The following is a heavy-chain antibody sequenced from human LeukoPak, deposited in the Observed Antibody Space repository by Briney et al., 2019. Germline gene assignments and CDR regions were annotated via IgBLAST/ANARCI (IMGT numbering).Heavy chain of an antibody. D-gene: IGHD3-10*01. CDR1: GYTFTSYD. J-gene: IGHJ4*02. CDR2: MNPNSGNT. V-gene: IGHV1-8*01. Sequence: ASVKVSCKASGYTFTSYDIDWVRQATGQGLEWMGWMNPNSGNTGYAQKFQGRVTMTRNTSISTAYMELSSLRSEDTAVYYCARCWVVRGVISDYWGQGTLVTVSS. CDR3: ARCWVVRGVISDY.